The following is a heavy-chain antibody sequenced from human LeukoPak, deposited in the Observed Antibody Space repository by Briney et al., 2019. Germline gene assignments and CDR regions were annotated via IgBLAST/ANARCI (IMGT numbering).Heavy chain of an antibody. CDR3: AKEAVAAITTRRYYFDY. D-gene: IGHD6-19*01. CDR2: ISGSGGST. CDR1: GFTFSSYA. J-gene: IGHJ4*02. V-gene: IGHV3-23*01. Sequence: GGSLRLSCAASGFTFSSYAMSWVRQAPGKGLEWVSAISGSGGSTYYADSVKGRFTISRDNSKNTLYLQMNSLRAEDTAVYYCAKEAVAAITTRRYYFDYWGQGTLVTVSS.